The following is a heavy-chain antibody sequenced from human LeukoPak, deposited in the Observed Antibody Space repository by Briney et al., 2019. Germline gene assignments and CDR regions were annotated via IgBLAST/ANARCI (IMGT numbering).Heavy chain of an antibody. CDR1: GFTFSSSA. Sequence: PGGSLRLSCAASGFTFSSSAMSWVRQAPGKGLEWVSGIRGNGDGPYYADSVKGRFTISGDNSKNTMYLQVNSLRAEDTAVYYCAKGYGSGSYYFDYWGQGTLVTVSS. V-gene: IGHV3-23*01. CDR3: AKGYGSGSYYFDY. D-gene: IGHD3-10*01. J-gene: IGHJ4*02. CDR2: IRGNGDGP.